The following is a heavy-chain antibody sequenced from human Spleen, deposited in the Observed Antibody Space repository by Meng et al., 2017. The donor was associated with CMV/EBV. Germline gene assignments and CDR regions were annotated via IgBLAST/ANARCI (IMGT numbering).Heavy chain of an antibody. CDR2: IHYSGST. J-gene: IGHJ6*02. CDR3: AREIVTYGMDV. V-gene: IGHV4-61*01. CDR1: GASISSNNYY. Sequence: SETLSLTCTVSGASISSNNYYWGWIRQPPGKGLEWIGYIHYSGSTNYNSSLKSRVTISVDTSRNQFSLKLSSVTAADTAVYYCAREIVTYGMDVWGQGTTVTVSS. D-gene: IGHD2-15*01.